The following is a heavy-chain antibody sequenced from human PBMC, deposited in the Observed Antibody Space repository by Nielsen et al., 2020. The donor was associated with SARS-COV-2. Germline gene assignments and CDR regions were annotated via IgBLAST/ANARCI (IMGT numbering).Heavy chain of an antibody. CDR3: ARDRSSGSFDY. Sequence: GESLKISCAASGFSFSSYGMHWVRQAPGKGPEWVAIIWYDGSNKYYADSVKGRFTISRDNSKNTLYLQMNSLRAEDTAVYYCARDRSSGSFDYWGQGTLVTVSS. J-gene: IGHJ4*02. CDR1: GFSFSSYG. V-gene: IGHV3-33*01. CDR2: IWYDGSNK. D-gene: IGHD6-19*01.